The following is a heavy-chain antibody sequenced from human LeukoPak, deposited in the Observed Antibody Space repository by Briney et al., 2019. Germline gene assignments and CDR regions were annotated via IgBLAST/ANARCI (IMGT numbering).Heavy chain of an antibody. J-gene: IGHJ6*03. D-gene: IGHD6-6*01. CDR3: ARGYSSSSRGYYYYYYMDV. V-gene: IGHV1-69*05. Sequence: ASVKVSCKASGDTFSSYAISWVRQAPGQGLEWMGGIIPISGTANYAQKFQGRVTITTDESTSTAYMELSSLRSEDTAVYYCARGYSSSSRGYYYYYYMDVWGKGTTVTVSS. CDR1: GDTFSSYA. CDR2: IIPISGTA.